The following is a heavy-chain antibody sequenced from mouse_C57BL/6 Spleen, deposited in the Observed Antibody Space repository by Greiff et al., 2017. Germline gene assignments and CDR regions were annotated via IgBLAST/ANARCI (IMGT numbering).Heavy chain of an antibody. D-gene: IGHD1-1*01. Sequence: QVQLQQPGAELVMPGASVKLSCKASGYTFTSYWMHWVKQRPGQGLEWIGEIDPSDSYTNYNQKFKGKSTLTVDKSSSTAYMQLSSLTSVDSAVYYCARILHYYGSSYDWYFDVWGTGTTVTVSS. CDR2: IDPSDSYT. CDR1: GYTFTSYW. CDR3: ARILHYYGSSYDWYFDV. V-gene: IGHV1-69*01. J-gene: IGHJ1*03.